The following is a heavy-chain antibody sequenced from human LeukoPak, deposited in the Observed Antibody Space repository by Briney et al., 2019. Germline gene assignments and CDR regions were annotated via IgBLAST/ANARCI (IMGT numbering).Heavy chain of an antibody. J-gene: IGHJ4*02. Sequence: SQTLSLTCAVSGGSISSGGYSWSWIRQPPGKGLEWIGYIYHSGSTYYNPSLKSRVTISVDRSKNQFSLKPSSVTAADTAVYYCARASGYSSSPFDYWGQGTLVTVSS. CDR2: IYHSGST. D-gene: IGHD3-3*01. V-gene: IGHV4-30-2*01. CDR3: ARASGYSSSPFDY. CDR1: GGSISSGGYS.